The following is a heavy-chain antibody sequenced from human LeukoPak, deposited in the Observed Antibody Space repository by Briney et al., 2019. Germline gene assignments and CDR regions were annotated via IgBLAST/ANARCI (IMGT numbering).Heavy chain of an antibody. CDR3: ARIGRVVGATTVYYYYGMDV. Sequence: ASVKVSCKASGYTFTSHAMNWVRQAPGQGLEWMGWINTNTGNPTYAQGFTGRFVFSLDTSVSTAYLQISSLKAEDTAVYYCARIGRVVGATTVYYYYGMDVWGQGTTVTVSS. D-gene: IGHD1-26*01. CDR2: INTNTGNP. CDR1: GYTFTSHA. J-gene: IGHJ6*02. V-gene: IGHV7-4-1*02.